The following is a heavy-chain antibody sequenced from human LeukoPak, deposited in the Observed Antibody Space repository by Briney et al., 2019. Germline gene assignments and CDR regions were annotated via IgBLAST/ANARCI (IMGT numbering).Heavy chain of an antibody. CDR1: GFTFSTYA. Sequence: GGSLRLSCAASGFTFSTYAMSWVRQAPGKGLEWVSTISGGGDNTYFADSVKGRFTISRDNSKDTLFLQMVSLRAEDTAVYYCAKFEGALLGNYYMDVWGKGTTVTVSS. CDR3: AKFEGALLGNYYMDV. V-gene: IGHV3-23*01. J-gene: IGHJ6*03. CDR2: ISGGGDNT.